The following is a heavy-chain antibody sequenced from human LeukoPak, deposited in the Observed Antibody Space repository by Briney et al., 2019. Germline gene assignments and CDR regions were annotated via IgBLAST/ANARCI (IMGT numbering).Heavy chain of an antibody. J-gene: IGHJ4*02. CDR3: ARAYTAVILDY. CDR2: INPSDGST. CDR1: GYTFTNYY. V-gene: IGHV1-46*01. Sequence: ASVKVSCKASGYTFTNYYIHWVRQAPGQGLEWMGIINPSDGSTSYAQKFQGRVTMTRDMSTSTVYMELSSLRSEDTAVYYCARAYTAVILDYWGQGTLVTVSS. D-gene: IGHD5-18*01.